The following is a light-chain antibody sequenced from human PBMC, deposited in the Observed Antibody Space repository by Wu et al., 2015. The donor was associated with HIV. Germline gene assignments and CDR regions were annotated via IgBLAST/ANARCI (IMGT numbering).Light chain of an antibody. V-gene: IGKV3-15*01. Sequence: EIVMTQSPATLSVSPGERATLSCRASQSVSTNLAWYQQKPGQAPRLLTYGASARATGIPARFSGSGSGTEFTLTISSLQPEDFAVYYCQQYNNWWTFGQGTKVEIK. J-gene: IGKJ1*01. CDR2: GAS. CDR3: QQYNNWWT. CDR1: QSVSTN.